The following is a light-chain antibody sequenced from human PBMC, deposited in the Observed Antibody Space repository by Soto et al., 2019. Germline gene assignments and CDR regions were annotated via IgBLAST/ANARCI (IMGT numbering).Light chain of an antibody. CDR1: QSVSSY. J-gene: IGKJ1*01. CDR2: DAS. CDR3: QQRSDWPLT. Sequence: EIVLTQSPATLSLSPGESATLSCRASQSVSSYFAWYQQKPGQAPRLLIYDASNRATGIPARFSGSGSGTEFTLTISSLEPEDFAVYYCQQRSDWPLTFGQGTKVEIK. V-gene: IGKV3-11*01.